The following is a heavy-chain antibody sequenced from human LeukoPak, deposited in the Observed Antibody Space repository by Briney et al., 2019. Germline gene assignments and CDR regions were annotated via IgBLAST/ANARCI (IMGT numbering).Heavy chain of an antibody. J-gene: IGHJ6*02. Sequence: SETLSLTCSVSDGSINSYYWNWIRRPPGKGLEWIGYIYYSGSTNYNPSLKSRVTISVDTSKNQFSLKLSSVTAADTAVYWCARGIIRGADTPYYYGMDVWGRGTTVTVSS. CDR3: ARGIIRGADTPYYYGMDV. D-gene: IGHD3-10*01. CDR1: DGSINSYY. V-gene: IGHV4-59*01. CDR2: IYYSGST.